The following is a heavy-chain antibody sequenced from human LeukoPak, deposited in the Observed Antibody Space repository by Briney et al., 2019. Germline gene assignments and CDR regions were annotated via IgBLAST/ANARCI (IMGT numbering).Heavy chain of an antibody. J-gene: IGHJ4*02. CDR2: IKEDGSEK. D-gene: IGHD5-18*01. V-gene: IGHV3-7*03. CDR1: GFTFSSYW. CDR3: ATGGSYGSLFDY. Sequence: PGGSLRLSCAASGFTFSSYWMSWVRQAPEKGLKWVASIKEDGSEKHYVDSVKGRFTISRDNSKNTLYLQMNSLRAEDTAVYYCATGGSYGSLFDYWGQGTLVTVSS.